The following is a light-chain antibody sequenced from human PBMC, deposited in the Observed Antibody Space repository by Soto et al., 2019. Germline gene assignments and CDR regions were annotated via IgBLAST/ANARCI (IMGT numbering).Light chain of an antibody. CDR1: QSVTGN. Sequence: EIVMTQSPATLSVSPGEKATLSCRASQSVTGNLAWYQQKPGQSPRLLIYGASTRATGIPARFSGSGFGTELTLTISSLQSEDFAVYYCQQYHNWPPYTFGQGTKLEIK. J-gene: IGKJ2*01. CDR2: GAS. CDR3: QQYHNWPPYT. V-gene: IGKV3-15*01.